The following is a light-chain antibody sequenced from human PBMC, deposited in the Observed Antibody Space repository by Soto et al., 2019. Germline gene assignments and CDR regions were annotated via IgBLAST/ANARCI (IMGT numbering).Light chain of an antibody. CDR1: SSNTGSYY. J-gene: IGLJ2*01. V-gene: IGLV1-51*01. Sequence: QSVLTQPPSVSAAPGQEVTISCSGSSSNTGSYYVSWYQQLPGTAPKLLIYDNDKRPSGIPDRFSGSKSGASATLGITGLQPGDYGDYSCGTWVLRLRAGVFGGGTQVIVL. CDR2: DND. CDR3: GTWVLRLRAGV.